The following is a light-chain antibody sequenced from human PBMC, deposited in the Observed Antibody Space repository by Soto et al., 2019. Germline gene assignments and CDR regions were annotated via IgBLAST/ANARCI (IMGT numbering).Light chain of an antibody. CDR1: QSVSSSY. Sequence: IVLTQSPGTLSLSPGERATLSCRASQSVSSSYLAWYQQKPGQAHRLIIYGASSRATGIPDRFSGSGSGTDFTLTISRLEPEDFAVYYCQQYGSSPPITFGQGTRLEIK. CDR3: QQYGSSPPIT. CDR2: GAS. J-gene: IGKJ5*01. V-gene: IGKV3-20*01.